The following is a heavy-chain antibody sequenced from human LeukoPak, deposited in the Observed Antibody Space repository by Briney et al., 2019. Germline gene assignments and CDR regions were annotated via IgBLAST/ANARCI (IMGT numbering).Heavy chain of an antibody. J-gene: IGHJ4*02. CDR2: LFVGGAST. V-gene: IGHV3-23*01. Sequence: PGGSLRLSCAASGFNFNNYVMSWVRQAPGRGLEGVSVLFVGGASTPYADSGKGRFTISGDTSKNTLYLQMNGLRAEDTAVYFCAKECDYSPGHKFDLWGQGTLVTVSS. CDR1: GFNFNNYV. D-gene: IGHD4-11*01. CDR3: AKECDYSPGHKFDL.